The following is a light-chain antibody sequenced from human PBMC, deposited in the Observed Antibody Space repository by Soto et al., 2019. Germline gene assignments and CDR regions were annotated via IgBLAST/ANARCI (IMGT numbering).Light chain of an antibody. CDR2: QDT. Sequence: SYALTQPPSVSVSPGQTVRITCSGDALPKQYAYWYYQKPGQAPVVVMYQDTERPSGIPERFSGSTSGTTVTLTISGVQAEDEADYYCQSADSTGTYVVFGGGTKLTVL. J-gene: IGLJ2*01. CDR3: QSADSTGTYVV. CDR1: ALPKQY. V-gene: IGLV3-25*02.